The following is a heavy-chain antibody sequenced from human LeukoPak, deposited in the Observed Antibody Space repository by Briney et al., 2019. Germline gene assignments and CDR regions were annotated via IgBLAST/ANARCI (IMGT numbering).Heavy chain of an antibody. V-gene: IGHV3-53*01. Sequence: RTGGSLRLSCAASGFTVSSNYMSWVRQAPGKGLEWVSVIYSGGSTYYADSVKGRFTISRDNSKNTLYLQMNSLRAEDTAVYYCARDLISGGVRAFDIWGQGTMVTVSS. J-gene: IGHJ3*02. CDR2: IYSGGST. CDR1: GFTVSSNY. D-gene: IGHD2-8*02. CDR3: ARDLISGGVRAFDI.